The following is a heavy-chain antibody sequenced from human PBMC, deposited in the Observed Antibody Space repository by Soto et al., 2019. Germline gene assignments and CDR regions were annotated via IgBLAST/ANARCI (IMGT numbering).Heavy chain of an antibody. CDR1: GFTFRSYA. J-gene: IGHJ4*02. D-gene: IGHD2-21*01. CDR3: ARNRKIPGGYIDY. Sequence: VQLLESGGGLIQPGGSLRLSCSASGFTFRSYAMSWVRQAPGKGLERLSVISGSVEVTHYGDSVRGRFTISRDTPKNTLYLQMNSLRAEDTAVYYCARNRKIPGGYIDYWGQGPLVTVSS. V-gene: IGHV3-23*01. CDR2: ISGSVEVT.